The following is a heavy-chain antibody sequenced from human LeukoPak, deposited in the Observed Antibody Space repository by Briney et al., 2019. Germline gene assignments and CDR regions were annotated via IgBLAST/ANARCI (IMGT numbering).Heavy chain of an antibody. CDR2: IIPILGIA. Sequence: GASVKVSCTASGGTFSSYAISWVRQAPGQGLEWMGRIIPILGIANYAQKFQGRVTITADKSTSTAYMELSSLRSEDTAVYYCARDTMGQRQLAEYYYYGMDVWGQGTTVTVSS. D-gene: IGHD5-24*01. J-gene: IGHJ6*02. V-gene: IGHV1-69*04. CDR1: GGTFSSYA. CDR3: ARDTMGQRQLAEYYYYGMDV.